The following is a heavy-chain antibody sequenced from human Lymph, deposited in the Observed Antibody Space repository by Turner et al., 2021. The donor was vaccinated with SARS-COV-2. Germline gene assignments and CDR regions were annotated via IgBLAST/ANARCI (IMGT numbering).Heavy chain of an antibody. Sequence: VQLVESGGGVVQPGRSLRPSCAASGFTFSSYWMSWGRQAPGKGLEWVANIKQDGSEKYYVDSVKGRFTISRDNAKNSLYLQMNSLRAEDTAVYYCAREDTVMVYDYWGQGTLVTVSS. CDR1: GFTFSSYW. CDR3: AREDTVMVYDY. V-gene: IGHV3-7*03. CDR2: IKQDGSEK. D-gene: IGHD5-18*01. J-gene: IGHJ4*02.